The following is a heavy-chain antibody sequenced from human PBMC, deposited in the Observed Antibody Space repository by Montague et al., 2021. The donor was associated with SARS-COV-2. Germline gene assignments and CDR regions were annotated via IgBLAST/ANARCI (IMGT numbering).Heavy chain of an antibody. V-gene: IGHV4-34*01. J-gene: IGHJ6*03. CDR2: IHYSGST. D-gene: IGHD3-3*01. CDR3: SRGDFGVVIIPYYYYYMDV. CDR1: GGSFSNYY. Sequence: SETLSLTCAVYGGSFSNYYWTWIRLPPGKGLEWIGSIHYSGSTYYKPSLKSRVTISVDTSKNQFSLKLNSVTAADTAVYFCSRGDFGVVIIPYYYYYMDVWGKGTTVTVSS.